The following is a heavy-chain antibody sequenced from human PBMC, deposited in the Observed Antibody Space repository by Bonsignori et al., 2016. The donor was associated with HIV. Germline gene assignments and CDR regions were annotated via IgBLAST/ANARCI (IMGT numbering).Heavy chain of an antibody. CDR2: IHHSGST. J-gene: IGHJ5*02. CDR1: GYSISSAYY. CDR3: ATSGGIDNWFDP. D-gene: IGHD2-15*01. Sequence: SETLSLTCAVSGYSISSAYYWGWIRQPPGKGLEWIGIIHHSGSTYYTPSLKSRVTISLDTSKNQFSLKLSSVTAADTAVYYCATSGGIDNWFDPWGQGTLVTVSS. V-gene: IGHV4-38-2*01.